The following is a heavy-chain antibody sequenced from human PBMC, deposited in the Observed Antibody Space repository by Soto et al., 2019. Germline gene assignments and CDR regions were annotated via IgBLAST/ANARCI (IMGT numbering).Heavy chain of an antibody. J-gene: IGHJ5*02. CDR1: GYTVTGYD. CDR2: INAGNGNI. V-gene: IGHV1-3*01. Sequence: ASVKVSCKASGYTVTGYDIHCVRQAPGQRLEWMGWINAGNGNIKYSQKFQGRITITRDTSASTAYMELSSLRSEDTAVYYCARDSGSPWGPGTLVTVSS. CDR3: ARDSGSP. D-gene: IGHD3-10*01.